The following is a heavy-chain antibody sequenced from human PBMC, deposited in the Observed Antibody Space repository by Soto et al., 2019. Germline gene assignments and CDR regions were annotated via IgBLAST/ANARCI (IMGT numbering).Heavy chain of an antibody. Sequence: EVQLLESGGGLVQPGGSLRLSCAVSGFTFSNYAISWVRQAPGKGLEWVSIISGGGDTSYYADSVKGRFTISRDNSRNTHYLQMNSLGAGDSAKYYCAKEGTSGLYYFDYWGPGTLVTVSS. CDR2: ISGGGDTS. CDR1: GFTFSNYA. D-gene: IGHD6-19*01. CDR3: AKEGTSGLYYFDY. J-gene: IGHJ4*02. V-gene: IGHV3-23*01.